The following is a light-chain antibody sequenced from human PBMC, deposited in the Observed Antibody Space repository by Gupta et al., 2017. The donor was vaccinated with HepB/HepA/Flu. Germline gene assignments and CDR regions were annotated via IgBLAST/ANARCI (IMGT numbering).Light chain of an antibody. CDR2: KTS. J-gene: IGKJ4*01. Sequence: DIQMTQSPSTLSASVGDRVTITCRASHSISDWLAWYQQKPGKAPKLLIYKTSTLERGVPSRCSGSGSGSGTEFTLTISSLQPDDFATYYCHQENSYSLTFGGGTKVEI. CDR3: HQENSYSLT. V-gene: IGKV1-5*03. CDR1: HSISDW.